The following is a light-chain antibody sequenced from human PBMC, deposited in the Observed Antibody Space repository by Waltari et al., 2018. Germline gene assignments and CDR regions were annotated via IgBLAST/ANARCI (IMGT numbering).Light chain of an antibody. CDR3: SSRDSGAHRHV. Sequence: SSEQTQDPAVSVALGQTVRITCQGDSLRSYYATWYQQKAGQAPILVIYGQNNRPSGIPDRFSGSYSGRTASLTITGAQAEDEADYYCSSRDSGAHRHVFGTGTKVTVL. CDR1: SLRSYY. V-gene: IGLV3-19*01. CDR2: GQN. J-gene: IGLJ1*01.